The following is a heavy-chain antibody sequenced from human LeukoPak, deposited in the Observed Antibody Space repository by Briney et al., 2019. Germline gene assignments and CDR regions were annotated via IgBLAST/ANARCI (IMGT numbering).Heavy chain of an antibody. V-gene: IGHV3-7*01. Sequence: GGSLRLSCAASGFTFSSFWMGWVRQTPGKRLEWVANMNIDGSEKYYADSVKGRFSISRDNARNTLYLQMNSLRAEDTAVYYCARVHIAVAGTSDYFDYWGQGTLVTVSS. D-gene: IGHD6-19*01. CDR3: ARVHIAVAGTSDYFDY. J-gene: IGHJ4*02. CDR2: MNIDGSEK. CDR1: GFTFSSFW.